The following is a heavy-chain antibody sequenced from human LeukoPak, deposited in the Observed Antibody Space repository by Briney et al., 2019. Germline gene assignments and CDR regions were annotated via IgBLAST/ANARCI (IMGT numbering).Heavy chain of an antibody. J-gene: IGHJ4*02. Sequence: PETLSLTCTVSGGSISSYYWSWIRQPPGKGLAWIGYIYYSGSTNYNPSLKSRVTISVDTSKNQFSLKLSSVTAADTAVYYCAREGGSSWYGIDYWGQGTLVTVSS. D-gene: IGHD6-13*01. CDR2: IYYSGST. CDR3: AREGGSSWYGIDY. V-gene: IGHV4-59*01. CDR1: GGSISSYY.